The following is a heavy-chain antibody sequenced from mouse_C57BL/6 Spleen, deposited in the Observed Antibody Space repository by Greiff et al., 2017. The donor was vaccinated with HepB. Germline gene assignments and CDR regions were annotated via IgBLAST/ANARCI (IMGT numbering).Heavy chain of an antibody. CDR3: ARSEPTVVATD. D-gene: IGHD1-1*01. CDR2: IYPGDGDT. CDR1: GYAFSSSW. V-gene: IGHV1-82*01. Sequence: VQLQQSGPELVKPGASVKISCKASGYAFSSSWMNWVKQRPGKGLEWIGLIYPGDGDTNYNGKFKGKATLTADKSSSTAYMQLSSLTSEDSAVYFCARSEPTVVATDWGQGTTLTVSS. J-gene: IGHJ2*01.